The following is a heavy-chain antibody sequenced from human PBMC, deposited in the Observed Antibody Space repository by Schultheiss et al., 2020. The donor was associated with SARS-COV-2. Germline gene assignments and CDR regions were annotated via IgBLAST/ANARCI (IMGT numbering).Heavy chain of an antibody. CDR2: IYHSGST. Sequence: SETLSLTCAVSGGSISSGGYSWSWIRQPPGKGLEWIGYIYHSGSTYYNPSLKSRVTISVDTSKNQFSLKLSSVTAADTAVYYCARRIAAAENFDYWGQGTLVTVSS. CDR3: ARRIAAAENFDY. J-gene: IGHJ4*02. CDR1: GGSISSGGYS. D-gene: IGHD6-13*01. V-gene: IGHV4-30-2*03.